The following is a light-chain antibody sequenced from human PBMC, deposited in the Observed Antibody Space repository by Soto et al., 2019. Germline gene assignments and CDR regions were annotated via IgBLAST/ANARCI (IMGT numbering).Light chain of an antibody. CDR1: QSIRIW. J-gene: IGKJ4*01. CDR3: QQYNRYST. Sequence: DIQMTQSPSTLSASVGDRVTITCRASQSIRIWLAWYQQKPGKAPNLLIYKASSLESGVPSRFSGSGSGTEFTLTISSLQPDDFATYYCQQYNRYSTFGGGTKVEIK. V-gene: IGKV1-5*03. CDR2: KAS.